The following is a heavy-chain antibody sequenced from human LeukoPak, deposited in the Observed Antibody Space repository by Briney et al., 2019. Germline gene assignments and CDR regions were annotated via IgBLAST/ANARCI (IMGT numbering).Heavy chain of an antibody. CDR1: GYTFTRYY. J-gene: IGHJ6*02. Sequence: ASVKVSCKASGYTFTRYYIHWVRQAPGQGLEWMGIINPSGGTTNYAQKYQGRVTMTRETSTSTVYMELSSLGSEDTAVYYCARGGMDVWGQGTTVTVSS. CDR2: INPSGGTT. V-gene: IGHV1-46*01. CDR3: ARGGMDV.